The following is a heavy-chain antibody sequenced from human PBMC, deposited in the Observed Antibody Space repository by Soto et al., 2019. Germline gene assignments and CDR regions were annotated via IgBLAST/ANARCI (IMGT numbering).Heavy chain of an antibody. D-gene: IGHD6-13*01. Sequence: GGSLRLSCAASGFTFSSYEMNWVRQAPGKGLEWVSYISSSGSTIYYADSVKGRFTISRDNAKNSLYLQMNSLRAEDTAVYYCARGGPHHSSWYYYYYYYGMDVWGQGTTVTVSS. CDR1: GFTFSSYE. V-gene: IGHV3-48*03. J-gene: IGHJ6*02. CDR2: ISSSGSTI. CDR3: ARGGPHHSSWYYYYYYYGMDV.